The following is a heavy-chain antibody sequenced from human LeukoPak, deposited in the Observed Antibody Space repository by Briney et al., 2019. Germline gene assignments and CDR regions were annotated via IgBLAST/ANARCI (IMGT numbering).Heavy chain of an antibody. Sequence: GGSLRLSCVASGFAFSGYAMSWGRQAPGRGLESISGISGSAGSTNYADSVKGRFTISRDNSKNKLYLQMDSLRADDTAVYYCAKGSIFGGPARLYYFDYWGQGTLVTGSS. CDR1: GFAFSGYA. CDR2: ISGSAGST. D-gene: IGHD3-3*01. V-gene: IGHV3-23*01. J-gene: IGHJ4*02. CDR3: AKGSIFGGPARLYYFDY.